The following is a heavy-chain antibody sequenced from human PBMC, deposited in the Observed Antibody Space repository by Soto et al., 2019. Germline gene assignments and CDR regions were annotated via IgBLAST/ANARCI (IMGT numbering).Heavy chain of an antibody. Sequence: SETLSLTCDVSGYSIGRGYYWGWIRQPPGKGLEWIGSIFHSGSSYYNPSLKSRVTISVDTSKNQFSLELSSVTAADTAVYYCASGTYNWNHFDFWGQGTLVTVSS. J-gene: IGHJ4*02. CDR2: IFHSGSS. CDR1: GYSIGRGYY. V-gene: IGHV4-38-2*01. D-gene: IGHD1-20*01. CDR3: ASGTYNWNHFDF.